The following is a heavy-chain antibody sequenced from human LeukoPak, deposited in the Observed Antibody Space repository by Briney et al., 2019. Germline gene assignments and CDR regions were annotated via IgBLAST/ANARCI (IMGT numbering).Heavy chain of an antibody. D-gene: IGHD2-15*01. Sequence: ETLSLTCTVSGGSISSYYWSWIRQPPGKGLEWVSAISGSGGSTYYADSVKGRFTISRDNSKNTLYLQMNSLRAEDTAVYYCAKDQGIVVVVAATGFDYWGQGTLVTVSS. CDR2: ISGSGGST. J-gene: IGHJ4*02. CDR1: GGSISSYY. V-gene: IGHV3-23*01. CDR3: AKDQGIVVVVAATGFDY.